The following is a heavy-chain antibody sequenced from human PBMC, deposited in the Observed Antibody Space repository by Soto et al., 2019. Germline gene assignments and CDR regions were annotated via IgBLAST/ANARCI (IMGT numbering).Heavy chain of an antibody. CDR3: ARDCSSTSCSNYYYYYGMDV. J-gene: IGHJ6*02. CDR1: GYTFTSYG. Sequence: ASVKVSCKASGYTFTSYGISWVRQAPGQGLEWMGWISAYNGNTNYAQKLQGRVTMTTDTSTSTAYMELRSLRSGDTAVYYCARDCSSTSCSNYYYYYGMDVWGQGTTVTVSS. CDR2: ISAYNGNT. D-gene: IGHD2-2*01. V-gene: IGHV1-18*04.